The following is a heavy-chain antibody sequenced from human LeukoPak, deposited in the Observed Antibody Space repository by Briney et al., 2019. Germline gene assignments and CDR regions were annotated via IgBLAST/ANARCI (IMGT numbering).Heavy chain of an antibody. J-gene: IGHJ4*02. CDR3: GKRRDDNDFDY. Sequence: TGGTLRLTCAASGFTFSDFGMHWVRQAPGKGLEWVAFIRYDGSDKNYADSVKGRFTISRDNSKNTLYLQMNSLRAEDTAVFCCGKRRDDNDFDYWGQGALVTVSS. CDR2: IRYDGSDK. CDR1: GFTFSDFG. V-gene: IGHV3-30*02. D-gene: IGHD3-16*01.